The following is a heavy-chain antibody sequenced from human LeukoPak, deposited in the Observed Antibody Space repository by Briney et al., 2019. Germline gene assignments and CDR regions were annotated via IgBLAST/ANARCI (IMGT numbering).Heavy chain of an antibody. CDR1: GFTVSSNY. V-gene: IGHV3-53*01. CDR2: IYSCGST. J-gene: IGHJ4*02. Sequence: GGSLRLSCAASGFTVSSNYMSWVRQAPGKGLEWVSVIYSCGSTYYADSVKGRFTISRDNSKNTLYLQMNSLRAEDTAVYYCARYGSGSYFVDYWGQGTLVTVSS. CDR3: ARYGSGSYFVDY. D-gene: IGHD3-10*01.